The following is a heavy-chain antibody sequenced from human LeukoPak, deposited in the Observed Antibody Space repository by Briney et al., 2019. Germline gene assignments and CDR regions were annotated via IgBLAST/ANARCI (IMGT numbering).Heavy chain of an antibody. CDR2: ISLSGYT. V-gene: IGHV4-4*02. Sequence: PSGTLSLTCGVSGGSITTTNYWSWVRQSPGRGLEWIGEISLSGYTGFNPSLRGRVTMSLDGSKNHLSLTLTSVTAADTAIYYCSRESGPYAPFGHWGQGILVTV. CDR1: GGSITTTNY. D-gene: IGHD1-26*01. CDR3: SRESGPYAPFGH. J-gene: IGHJ4*02.